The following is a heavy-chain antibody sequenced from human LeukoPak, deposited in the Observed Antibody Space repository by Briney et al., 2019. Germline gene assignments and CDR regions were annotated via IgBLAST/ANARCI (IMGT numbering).Heavy chain of an antibody. Sequence: GGALKLSFAASGFPFTSYWMSWVRPGPGEGVGGGGTIKKDGSEKYYVDSVKGRFTISRDNAKNSLYLQMNSLRAEDTAVYYCAKDSDYDFWSGYYPLGYWGQGTLVTVSS. J-gene: IGHJ4*02. V-gene: IGHV3-7*03. CDR1: GFPFTSYW. CDR2: IKKDGSEK. CDR3: AKDSDYDFWSGYYPLGY. D-gene: IGHD3-3*01.